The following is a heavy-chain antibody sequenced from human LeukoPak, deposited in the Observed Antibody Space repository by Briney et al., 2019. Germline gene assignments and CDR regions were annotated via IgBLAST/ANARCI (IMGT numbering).Heavy chain of an antibody. CDR3: AKDRDYYGSGSDY. CDR1: GFTFNIYG. CDR2: ISYDEMYQ. D-gene: IGHD3-10*01. J-gene: IGHJ4*02. V-gene: IGHV3-30*18. Sequence: GGSLRLSCAASGFTFNIYGMHWVRQAPGKGLEWVAGISYDEMYQYYADSVKGRFTISRDSSKNTLFLQMNSLRAEDTAIYYCAKDRDYYGSGSDYWGQGTLVTVSS.